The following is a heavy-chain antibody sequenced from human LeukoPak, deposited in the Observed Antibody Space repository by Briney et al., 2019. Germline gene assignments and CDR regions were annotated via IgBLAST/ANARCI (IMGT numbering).Heavy chain of an antibody. D-gene: IGHD3-10*01. J-gene: IGHJ4*02. V-gene: IGHV1-2*04. CDR3: ARGRPGLLWFGETGRDYFDY. Sequence: ASVKVSCKASGYTFTGYYMHWVRQSPGQGLEWMGWINPNSGGTNYAQKFQGWVTMTRDTSISTAYMELSRLRSDDTAVYYCARGRPGLLWFGETGRDYFDYWGQGTLVTVSS. CDR1: GYTFTGYY. CDR2: INPNSGGT.